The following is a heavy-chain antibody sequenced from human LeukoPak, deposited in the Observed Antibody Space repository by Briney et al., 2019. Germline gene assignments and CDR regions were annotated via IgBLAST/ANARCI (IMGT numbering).Heavy chain of an antibody. CDR1: GFTFSSYG. V-gene: IGHV3-21*01. CDR3: ARDANDYASPPDY. Sequence: GRSLRLSCAASGFTFSSYGMNWVRQAPGKGLEWVSSISSSSSYIYYADSVKGRFTISRDNAKNSLYLQMNSLRAEDTAVYYCARDANDYASPPDYWGQGTLVTVSS. J-gene: IGHJ4*02. D-gene: IGHD3-16*01. CDR2: ISSSSSYI.